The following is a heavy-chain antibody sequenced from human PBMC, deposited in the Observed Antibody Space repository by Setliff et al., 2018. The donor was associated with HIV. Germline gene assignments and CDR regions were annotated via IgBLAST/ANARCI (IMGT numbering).Heavy chain of an antibody. CDR1: GGSISSYY. J-gene: IGHJ3*02. Sequence: SETLSLTCTVSGGSISSYYWSWIRQPPGKGLEWIGYIYYSGSTNYNPSLKSRVTISVDTSKNQFSLKLSSVTAADTAVYYCARHQVIPTVIGAFDIWGQGTAVTVSS. V-gene: IGHV4-59*08. D-gene: IGHD3-16*02. CDR2: IYYSGST. CDR3: ARHQVIPTVIGAFDI.